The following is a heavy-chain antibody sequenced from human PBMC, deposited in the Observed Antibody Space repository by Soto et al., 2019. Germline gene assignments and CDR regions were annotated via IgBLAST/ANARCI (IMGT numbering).Heavy chain of an antibody. CDR1: GGSFSGYY. J-gene: IGHJ4*02. CDR3: SRVPARPVVYYFDY. CDR2: INHSGST. D-gene: IGHD6-6*01. Sequence: ETLSLTCAVYGGSFSGYYWSWIRQPPGKGLEWIGEINHSGSTNYNTSLKSRVTISVDTSKNQFSLKLSSVTAADTAVYYCSRVPARPVVYYFDYWGQGTLVTVSS. V-gene: IGHV4-34*01.